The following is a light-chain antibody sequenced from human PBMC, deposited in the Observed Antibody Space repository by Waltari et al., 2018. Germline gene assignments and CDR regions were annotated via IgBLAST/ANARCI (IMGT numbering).Light chain of an antibody. CDR1: QSLVHSDGKTY. CDR2: KVA. J-gene: IGKJ1*01. V-gene: IGKV2-30*02. Sequence: DVVMTQSPLSLPVTLGQPASISCSSSQSLVHSDGKTYLNWFHQRPGQSPRRLIYKVANRDSAVPDRFSGSGAGTDVTLQISRGEAKDIGVNDCMQATQLTLTFGQGTNLEI. CDR3: MQATQLTLT.